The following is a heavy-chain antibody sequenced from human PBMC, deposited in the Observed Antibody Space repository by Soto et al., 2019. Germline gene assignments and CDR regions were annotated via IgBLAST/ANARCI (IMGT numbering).Heavy chain of an antibody. V-gene: IGHV1-2*02. Sequence: QVQLVQSGAEVKKPGASVKVSCKASGYTFTDYYIHWLRQAPGQGLEWMGWINPNSGGTNYAQKFKGRVTMTRDTSITTAYMELSRLRSDDAAVYYCASSGNPNFAYWGQGTLVTVSS. J-gene: IGHJ4*02. CDR3: ASSGNPNFAY. D-gene: IGHD2-15*01. CDR1: GYTFTDYY. CDR2: INPNSGGT.